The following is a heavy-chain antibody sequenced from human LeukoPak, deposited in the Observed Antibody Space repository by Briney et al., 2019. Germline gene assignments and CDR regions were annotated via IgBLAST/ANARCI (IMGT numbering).Heavy chain of an antibody. CDR3: AKGYYYGSGSQNTYDY. Sequence: GGSLRLSCTASGFNFNNYEMNWVRQAPGMGLEWLSNISSGGSTIYYADSVKGRFTISRDNSKNTLYLQMNSLRAEDTAVYYCAKGYYYGSGSQNTYDYWGQGTLVTVSS. J-gene: IGHJ4*02. CDR2: ISSGGSTI. D-gene: IGHD3-10*01. V-gene: IGHV3-48*03. CDR1: GFNFNNYE.